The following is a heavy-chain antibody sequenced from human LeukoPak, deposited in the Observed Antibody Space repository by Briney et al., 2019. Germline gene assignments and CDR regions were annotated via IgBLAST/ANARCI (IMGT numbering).Heavy chain of an antibody. CDR3: ARTSLQGWFDP. V-gene: IGHV4-34*01. D-gene: IGHD1-1*01. CDR2: INHSGST. Sequence: SETLSLTCAVYGGSFSGYYWSWIRQPPGKWLEWIGEINHSGSTNYNPSLKSRVTISVDTSKNQFSLKLSSVTAADTAVYYCARTSLQGWFDPWGQGTLVTVSS. J-gene: IGHJ5*02. CDR1: GGSFSGYY.